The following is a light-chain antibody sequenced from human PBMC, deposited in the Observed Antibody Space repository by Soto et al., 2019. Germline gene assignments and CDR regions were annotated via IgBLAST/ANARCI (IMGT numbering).Light chain of an antibody. CDR1: QSVSSNY. V-gene: IGKV3-20*01. J-gene: IGKJ5*01. CDR2: GAS. Sequence: EIVFTHSPGTLSLSPGERATLSCRASQSVSSNYLAWYQQKPGQAPRLLIYGASSRATGIPDRFSGSGSGTDFSLTISRLEPEDFAVYTCQQYDSSLITFGQGTRLEIK. CDR3: QQYDSSLIT.